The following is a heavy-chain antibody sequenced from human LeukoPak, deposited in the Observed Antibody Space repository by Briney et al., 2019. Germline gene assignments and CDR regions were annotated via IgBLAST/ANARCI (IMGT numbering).Heavy chain of an antibody. Sequence: GGSLRLSCTASTFTFSDDYMGWIRQAPGKGPEWVSSISPGSSYKFCADSVEGRFTISRDNAKNSLYLQMNSLGAEDTAVYYCARGASRLLINWGQGTLVTVSS. CDR2: ISPGSSYK. V-gene: IGHV3-11*06. CDR1: TFTFSDDY. D-gene: IGHD5-12*01. CDR3: ARGASRLLIN. J-gene: IGHJ4*02.